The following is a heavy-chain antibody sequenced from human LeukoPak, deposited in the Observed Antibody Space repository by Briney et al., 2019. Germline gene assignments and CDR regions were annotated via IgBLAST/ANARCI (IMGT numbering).Heavy chain of an antibody. J-gene: IGHJ4*02. V-gene: IGHV3-30-3*01. CDR1: GFTFSSYA. CDR3: ARDWERDYYDSSGYLDY. CDR2: ISYDGSNK. Sequence: GRSLRLSCAASGFTFSSYAMHWVRQDPGKGLEWVAVISYDGSNKYYADSVKGRFTISRGNSKNTLYLQMNSLRAEDTAVYYCARDWERDYYDSSGYLDYWGQGTLVTVSS. D-gene: IGHD3-22*01.